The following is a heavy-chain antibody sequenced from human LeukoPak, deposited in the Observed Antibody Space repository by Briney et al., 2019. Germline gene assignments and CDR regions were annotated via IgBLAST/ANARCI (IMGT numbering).Heavy chain of an antibody. CDR2: INTNTGNP. CDR3: ARDWDGFGELIFDS. CDR1: GYTFTGYY. V-gene: IGHV7-4-1*02. D-gene: IGHD3-10*01. Sequence: GASVKVSCKASGYTFTGYYMHWVRQAPGQGLEWMGWINTNTGNPTYAQGFTGRFVFSLDTSVSTAYLRISSLKAEDTAVYYCARDWDGFGELIFDSWGQGTLVTVSS. J-gene: IGHJ4*02.